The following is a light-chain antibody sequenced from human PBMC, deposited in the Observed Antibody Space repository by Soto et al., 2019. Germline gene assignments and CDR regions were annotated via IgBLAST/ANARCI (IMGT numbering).Light chain of an antibody. J-gene: IGLJ1*01. CDR3: CAYGSGPSPVV. CDR1: SSDVGKDNF. CDR2: EGT. V-gene: IGLV2-23*01. Sequence: QSALTQPASVSGPPGHSITISCTGSSSDVGKDNFVSWYQHHPGQAPQLIIYEGTKRPSGVSDRLSVSRSGNTASLTISGLQGEDEADYFCCAYGSGPSPVVFGTGTKVTAL.